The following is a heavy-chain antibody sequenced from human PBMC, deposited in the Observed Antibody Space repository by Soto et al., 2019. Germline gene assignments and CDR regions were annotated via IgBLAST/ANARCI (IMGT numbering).Heavy chain of an antibody. CDR1: GDSITTYKW. J-gene: IGHJ4*02. Sequence: SETLSLTCGVSGDSITTYKWWTWVRQTPGKGLEWIGEIYDSGNTRYNPSLKSRVTISKDTSKNELSLKLNSVTVADTAVYYCARRQNYYDSSGYYSHFDYWGQGTLVTVSS. CDR3: ARRQNYYDSSGYYSHFDY. CDR2: IYDSGNT. V-gene: IGHV4-4*02. D-gene: IGHD3-22*01.